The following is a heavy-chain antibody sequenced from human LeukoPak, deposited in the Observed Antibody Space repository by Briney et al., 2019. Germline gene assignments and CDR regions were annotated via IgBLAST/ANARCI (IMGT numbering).Heavy chain of an antibody. J-gene: IGHJ4*02. CDR3: AKGHTDYGTGFDL. CDR1: GFTFTNYA. V-gene: IGHV3-23*01. Sequence: PGGSLRLSCAASGFTFTNYAMTWVRQAPGRGLEWVSIISGGDTRTYHIDSVKGRFTISRDNSRNTLYLHMNSLRDEDTAIYFCAKGHTDYGTGFDLWGQGTLVTVSS. D-gene: IGHD4-17*01. CDR2: ISGGDTRT.